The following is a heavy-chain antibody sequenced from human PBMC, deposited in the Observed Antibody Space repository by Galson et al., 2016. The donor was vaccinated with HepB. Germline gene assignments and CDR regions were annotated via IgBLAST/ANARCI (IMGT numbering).Heavy chain of an antibody. CDR1: GFTVSTFY. V-gene: IGHV3-53*01. CDR3: AREQWYYMDF. Sequence: SLRLSCAASGFTVSTFYMNWVRQAPGKGLEWVSVIHNGGGSTYYGDSVKGRFTISRDTSKNTVYLQMNSLRTEDTAVYYCAREQWYYMDFWGKGTTVTVSS. J-gene: IGHJ6*03. CDR2: IHNGGGST. D-gene: IGHD6-19*01.